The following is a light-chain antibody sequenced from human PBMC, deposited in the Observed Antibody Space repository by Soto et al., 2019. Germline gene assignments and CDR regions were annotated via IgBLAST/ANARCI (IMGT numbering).Light chain of an antibody. J-gene: IGKJ3*01. V-gene: IGKV1-12*01. CDR1: QGISSW. CDR3: QQAHSFPFT. Sequence: DIQMTQSPSSVSASVGDRVTITCRASQGISSWLAWYQQKPVKAPNLLIYAASTLESGVPSRFSGSGSGTEFTLTITSLQPEDFATYFCQQAHSFPFTFGPGTKVDFK. CDR2: AAS.